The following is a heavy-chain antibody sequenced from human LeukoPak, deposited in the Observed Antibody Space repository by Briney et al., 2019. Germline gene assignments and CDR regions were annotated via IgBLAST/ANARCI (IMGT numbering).Heavy chain of an antibody. CDR2: INPNSGGT. V-gene: IGHV1-2*02. J-gene: IGHJ5*02. D-gene: IGHD1-14*01. CDR3: ARDGEPPATWFDP. Sequence: EASVKVSCKASGYTFTGYYMHWVRQAPGQGLEWMGWINPNSGGTNYAQKFQSRVTMTRDTSISTAYMELSRLRSDDTAVYYCARDGEPPATWFDPWGQGTLVTVSS. CDR1: GYTFTGYY.